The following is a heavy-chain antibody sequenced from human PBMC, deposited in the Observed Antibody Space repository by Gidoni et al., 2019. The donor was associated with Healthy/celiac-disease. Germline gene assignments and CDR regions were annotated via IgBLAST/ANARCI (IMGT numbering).Heavy chain of an antibody. D-gene: IGHD3-22*01. Sequence: QITLKESGPTLVKPTQTLTLTCTFSGFSPSTSGVGVGWIRQPPGKALEWLALIYWDDDKRYSPSLKSRLTITKDTSKNQVVLTMTNMDPVDTATYYCARTVVVIGSFDYWGQGTLVTVSS. CDR2: IYWDDDK. V-gene: IGHV2-5*02. CDR3: ARTVVVIGSFDY. CDR1: GFSPSTSGVG. J-gene: IGHJ4*02.